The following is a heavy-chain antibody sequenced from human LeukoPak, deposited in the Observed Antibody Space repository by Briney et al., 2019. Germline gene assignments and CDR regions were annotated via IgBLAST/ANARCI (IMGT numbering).Heavy chain of an antibody. J-gene: IGHJ4*02. CDR2: ISYDGTNK. CDR3: ARRGPYSSSWLVDY. CDR1: GFTFSSYA. Sequence: PGRSLRLSCAASGFTFSSYAIHWVRQAPGKGLEWVAIISYDGTNKYYADSVRGRFTISRDNSKNTLYLQMNSLRAEDTAVYYCARRGPYSSSWLVDYWGQGTLVTVSS. D-gene: IGHD6-13*01. V-gene: IGHV3-30-3*01.